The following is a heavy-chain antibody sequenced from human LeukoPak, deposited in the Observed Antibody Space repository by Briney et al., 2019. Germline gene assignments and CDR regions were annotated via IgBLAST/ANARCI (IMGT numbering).Heavy chain of an antibody. V-gene: IGHV4-59*01. CDR1: GGTFSSYA. Sequence: SCKASGGTFSSYAISWIRQPPGKGLEWIGYIYFSGSTNYNPSLKSRVTISVDTSKNQFSLKLSSVTAADTAVYYCARSGRDGYDFHHWGQGTLVTVSS. D-gene: IGHD5-24*01. J-gene: IGHJ1*01. CDR2: IYFSGST. CDR3: ARSGRDGYDFHH.